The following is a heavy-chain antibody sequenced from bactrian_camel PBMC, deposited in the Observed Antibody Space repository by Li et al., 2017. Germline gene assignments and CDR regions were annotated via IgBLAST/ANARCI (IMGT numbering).Heavy chain of an antibody. D-gene: IGHD6*01. CDR3: ATEEGYGGSWYRLDY. J-gene: IGHJ4*01. CDR2: IRSDGSNT. V-gene: IGHV3-2*01. Sequence: QVQLVESGGGLVQPGGSLRLSCAASGFTFTSYYINWVRQAPGKGLEWVSNIRSDGSNTYYADSVKGRFTVSRDNAKNTMYLQMNSLKSEDTALYYCATEEGYGGSWYRLDYWGQGTQVTVS. CDR1: GFTFTSYY.